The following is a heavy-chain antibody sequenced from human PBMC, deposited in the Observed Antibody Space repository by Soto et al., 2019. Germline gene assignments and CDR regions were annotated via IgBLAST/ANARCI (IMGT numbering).Heavy chain of an antibody. CDR1: GFTFSSYS. J-gene: IGHJ6*03. V-gene: IGHV3-21*01. CDR3: ARDRAYYYYMDV. CDR2: ISSSSSYI. Sequence: GGSLRLSCAASGFTFSSYSMNWVRQAPGKGLEWVSSISSSSSYIYYADSVKGRFTISRDNAKNSLYLQMNSPRAEDTAVYYCARDRAYYYYMDVWGKGTTVTVSS.